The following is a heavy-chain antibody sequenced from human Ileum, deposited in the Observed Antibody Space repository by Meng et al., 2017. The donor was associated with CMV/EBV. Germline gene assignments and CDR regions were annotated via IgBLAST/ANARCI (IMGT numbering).Heavy chain of an antibody. V-gene: IGHV3-74*01. Sequence: GESLKISCAASGFSFSNSWMHWVRQAPGKGLVWVSRMNSDGTTINYADSVRGRFTISRGNSKNTLCLRMDSLRVEDTAVYYCVRGNHWNPGGLDAWGQGTTVTVSS. J-gene: IGHJ6*02. CDR2: MNSDGTTI. D-gene: IGHD1-1*01. CDR3: VRGNHWNPGGLDA. CDR1: GFSFSNSW.